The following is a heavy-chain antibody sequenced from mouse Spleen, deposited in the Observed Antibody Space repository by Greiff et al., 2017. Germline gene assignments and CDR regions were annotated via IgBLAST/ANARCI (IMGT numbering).Heavy chain of an antibody. D-gene: IGHD2-1*01. CDR2: INPNNGGT. CDR3: ATLYGNYERLYAMDY. CDR1: GYTFTDYN. J-gene: IGHJ4*01. Sequence: EVQLQQSGPELVKPGASVKMSCKASGYTFTDYNMHWVKQSHGKSLGWIGYINPNNGGTSYNQKFKGKATLTVNKSSSTAYMELRSLTSEDSAVYYCATLYGNYERLYAMDYWGQGTSVTVSS. V-gene: IGHV1-22*01.